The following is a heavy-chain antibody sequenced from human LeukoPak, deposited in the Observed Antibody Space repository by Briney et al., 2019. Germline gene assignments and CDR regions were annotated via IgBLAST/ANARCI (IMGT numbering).Heavy chain of an antibody. Sequence: GGSLRLSCAASGFTFSSYEMNWVRQAPGKGLEWVSYISSSGSTIYYADPVKGRFTISRDNAKNSLYLQMNSLRAEDTAVYYCAELRISMIGGVWGKGTTVTISS. D-gene: IGHD3-10*02. CDR3: AELRISMIGGV. CDR1: GFTFSSYE. V-gene: IGHV3-48*03. CDR2: ISSSGSTI. J-gene: IGHJ6*04.